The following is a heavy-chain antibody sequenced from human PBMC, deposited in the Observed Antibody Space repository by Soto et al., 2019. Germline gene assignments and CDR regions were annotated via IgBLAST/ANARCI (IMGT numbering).Heavy chain of an antibody. Sequence: QVQLVQSGAEVKKPGSSVKVSCQASGGTFSGYALTWVRQAPGQGLEWMGEFVPLFGSTNYAQKFPGRITIIADESTSTGYMELSTLRSEDTAVYYCATHALGTSSPPYFDNWGQGTLVTVSS. CDR1: GGTFSGYA. CDR2: FVPLFGST. CDR3: ATHALGTSSPPYFDN. J-gene: IGHJ4*02. V-gene: IGHV1-69*01.